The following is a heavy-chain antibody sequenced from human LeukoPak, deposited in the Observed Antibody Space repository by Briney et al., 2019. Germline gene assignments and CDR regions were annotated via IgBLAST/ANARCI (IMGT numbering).Heavy chain of an antibody. V-gene: IGHV1-18*04. J-gene: IGHJ4*02. Sequence: AASVKVSCKASGYTFTSYHIAWVRQAPGRGLEWMGWISAYNGIPKYAENLQGRVTMTIDTSTSTAYMELRSLRSDDTAVYYCARDHSGFHFDYWGQGTLVTVSS. CDR1: GYTFTSYH. CDR2: ISAYNGIP. CDR3: ARDHSGFHFDY. D-gene: IGHD3-10*01.